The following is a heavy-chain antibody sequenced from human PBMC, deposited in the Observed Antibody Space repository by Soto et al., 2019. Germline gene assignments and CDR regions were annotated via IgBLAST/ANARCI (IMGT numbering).Heavy chain of an antibody. CDR2: IHSSGTT. CDR1: GPSVNSYR. D-gene: IGHD6-13*01. J-gene: IGHJ5*02. Sequence: SETLSLACTVSGPSVNSYRWSWIRQPAGKGLEWIGHIHSSGTTNYNPSLKSRVTMSVDTSKNQFSLRLMSLTAADTAVYYCARDQGVAAAGITWFDPWGQGSLVTVSS. V-gene: IGHV4-4*07. CDR3: ARDQGVAAAGITWFDP.